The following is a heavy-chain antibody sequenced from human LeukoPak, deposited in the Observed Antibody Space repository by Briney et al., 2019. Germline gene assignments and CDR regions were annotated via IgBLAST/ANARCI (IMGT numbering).Heavy chain of an antibody. D-gene: IGHD4-11*01. CDR1: GGSISSGSYY. J-gene: IGHJ4*02. CDR3: ARRTSSNYVDS. Sequence: SETLSLTCTVSGGSISSGSYYWSWIRQPAGKGLEWIGRIYTSGSTNYNPSLKSRVTISVDTSQNQFSLRLSSVTAADTAVYYCARRTSSNYVDSWGQGTLVTVSS. CDR2: IYTSGST. V-gene: IGHV4-61*02.